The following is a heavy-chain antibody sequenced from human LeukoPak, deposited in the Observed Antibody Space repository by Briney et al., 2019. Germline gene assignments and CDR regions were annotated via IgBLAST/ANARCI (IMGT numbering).Heavy chain of an antibody. J-gene: IGHJ5*02. CDR3: AKAPFKMATIRSWFDP. V-gene: IGHV1-8*01. D-gene: IGHD5-24*01. CDR2: MNPNSGNT. CDR1: GYTFTSYD. Sequence: ASVKVSCKASGYTFTSYDINWVRQATGQGLEWMGWMNPNSGNTGYAQKFQGRVTMTRNTSISTAYMELSSLRAEDMALYYCAKAPFKMATIRSWFDPWGQGTLVTVSS.